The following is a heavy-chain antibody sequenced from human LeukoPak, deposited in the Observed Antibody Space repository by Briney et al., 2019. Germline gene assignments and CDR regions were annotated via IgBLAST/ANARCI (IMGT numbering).Heavy chain of an antibody. CDR2: IYSGGST. J-gene: IGHJ3*02. CDR3: ARGRRDCDGDCYVAFDI. Sequence: GGSLRLSCAASGVTVSSNYMTWVRQAPGEGLGGGSVIYSGGSTYYADSVKGRFTISRDNSKNTLYLQMNSLRAEDTAVYYCARGRRDCDGDCYVAFDIWGQGTMVTVSS. V-gene: IGHV3-53*01. D-gene: IGHD2-21*02. CDR1: GVTVSSNY.